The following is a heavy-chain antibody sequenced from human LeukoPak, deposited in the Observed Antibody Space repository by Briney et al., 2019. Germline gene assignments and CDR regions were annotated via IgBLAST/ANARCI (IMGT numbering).Heavy chain of an antibody. Sequence: SETLSLTCAVYGGSFSGYYWSWIRQPPGKGLEWIGEINHSGSTNYNPSLKSRVTISVDTSKNQFSLKLSSVTAADAAVYYCARVLITMVRGVIMDVWGQGTTVTVSS. CDR3: ARVLITMVRGVIMDV. CDR1: GGSFSGYY. J-gene: IGHJ6*02. V-gene: IGHV4-34*01. D-gene: IGHD3-10*01. CDR2: INHSGST.